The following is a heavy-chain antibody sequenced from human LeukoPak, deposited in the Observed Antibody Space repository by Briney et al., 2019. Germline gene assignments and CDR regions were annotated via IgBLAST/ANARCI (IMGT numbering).Heavy chain of an antibody. CDR1: GFTFSSYA. D-gene: IGHD7-27*01. V-gene: IGHV3-21*01. J-gene: IGHJ3*02. CDR2: ISGSSSSS. CDR3: ARDDWGKDAFDI. Sequence: GGSLRLSCAASGFTFSSYAMSWVRQAPGKGLEWVSGISGSSSSSHYADSVKGRFTISRDNAKNSLYLQMNSLRAEDTAVYYCARDDWGKDAFDIWGQGTMVTVSS.